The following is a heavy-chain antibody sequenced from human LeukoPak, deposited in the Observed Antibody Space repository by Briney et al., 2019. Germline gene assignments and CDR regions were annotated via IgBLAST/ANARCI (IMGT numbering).Heavy chain of an antibody. J-gene: IGHJ3*02. CDR3: ARDRGVTNAFDI. D-gene: IGHD2-21*02. CDR2: INSDGSST. CDR1: GFTFSTYW. V-gene: IGHV3-74*01. Sequence: PGGSLRLSCAASGFTFSTYWMHWVRQAPGKGPVWVSHINSDGSSTNYADSVKGRFTISRDNAKNSLYLQMSSLRDEDTAVYYCARDRGVTNAFDIWGQGTMVTVSS.